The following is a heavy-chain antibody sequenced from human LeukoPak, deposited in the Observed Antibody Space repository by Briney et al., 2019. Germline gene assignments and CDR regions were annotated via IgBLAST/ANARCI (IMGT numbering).Heavy chain of an antibody. CDR2: IYTSGST. V-gene: IGHV4-4*07. D-gene: IGHD2-21*02. J-gene: IGHJ5*02. CDR1: GGSISSYY. CDR3: ARVRDTRFSRSQNWFDP. Sequence: WETQSLTCTGSGGSISSYYWSWIRQPAGKGLEWIGRIYTSGSTNYNPSIKARVTFPVDTSRTQFILKLTSVTAADTALYSSARVRDTRFSRSQNWFDPCGQETLVTVSS.